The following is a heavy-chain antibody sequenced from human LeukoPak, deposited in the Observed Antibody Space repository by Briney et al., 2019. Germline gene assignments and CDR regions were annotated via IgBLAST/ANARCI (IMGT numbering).Heavy chain of an antibody. CDR2: IYHSGST. D-gene: IGHD3-22*01. CDR3: ARDNYDSSGYLPFDY. J-gene: IGHJ4*02. CDR1: GGSISSYY. Sequence: PSETLSLTCTVSGGSISSYYWSWIRQPPGKGLEWIGEIYHSGSTNYNPSLKSRVTISVDKSKNQFSLKLSSVTAADTAVYYCARDNYDSSGYLPFDYWGQGTLVTVSS. V-gene: IGHV4-59*12.